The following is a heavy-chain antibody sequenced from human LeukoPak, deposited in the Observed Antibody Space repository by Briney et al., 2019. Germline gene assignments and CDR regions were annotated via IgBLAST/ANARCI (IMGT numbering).Heavy chain of an antibody. CDR1: GFTFSSYS. D-gene: IGHD1-26*01. CDR2: ISSSSSYI. Sequence: GGFLRLSCAASGFTFSSYSMNWVRQAPGKGLEWVSSISSSSSYIYYADSVKGRFTISRDNAKNSLYLQMNSLRAEDTALYYCAKAGRWRELLRNYYYGMDVWGQGTTVTVSS. J-gene: IGHJ6*02. V-gene: IGHV3-21*04. CDR3: AKAGRWRELLRNYYYGMDV.